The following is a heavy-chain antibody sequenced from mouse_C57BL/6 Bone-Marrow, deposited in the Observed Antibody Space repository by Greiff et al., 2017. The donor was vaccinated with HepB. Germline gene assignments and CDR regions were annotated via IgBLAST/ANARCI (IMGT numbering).Heavy chain of an antibody. CDR2: ISSGGDYI. V-gene: IGHV5-9-1*02. CDR3: TREEVYYYGSGDYAMDY. CDR1: GFTFSSYA. Sequence: DVKLVESGEGLVKPGGSLKLSCAASGFTFSSYAMSWVRQTPEKRLEWVAYISSGGDYIYYADTVKGRFTISRDNARNTLYLQMSSLKSEDTAMYYCTREEVYYYGSGDYAMDYWGQGTSVTVSS. D-gene: IGHD1-1*01. J-gene: IGHJ4*01.